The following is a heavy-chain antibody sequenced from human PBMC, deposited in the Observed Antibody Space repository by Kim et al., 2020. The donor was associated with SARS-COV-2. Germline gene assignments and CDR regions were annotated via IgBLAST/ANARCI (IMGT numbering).Heavy chain of an antibody. CDR1: GFTFSSYA. CDR3: ARGREWLPTHAFDI. J-gene: IGHJ3*02. V-gene: IGHV3-30*04. Sequence: GGSLILSCAASGFTFSSYAMHWVRQAPGKGLEWVAVISYDGSNKYYADSVKGRFTISRDNSKNTLYLQMNSLRAEDTAVYYCARGREWLPTHAFDIWGQG. CDR2: ISYDGSNK. D-gene: IGHD3-3*01.